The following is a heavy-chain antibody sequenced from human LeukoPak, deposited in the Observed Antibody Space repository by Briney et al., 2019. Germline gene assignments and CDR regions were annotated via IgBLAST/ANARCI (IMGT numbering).Heavy chain of an antibody. Sequence: PGGSLRLSCAAPGLTFSRYGMHWVRQAPGKGLEWVAVISYDGSNKYYADSVKGRFTISRDNSDNTLYLQMNSLRPEDTAMYYCARRAAALDYWGQGTLVTVSS. J-gene: IGHJ4*02. CDR2: ISYDGSNK. CDR1: GLTFSRYG. D-gene: IGHD6-13*01. CDR3: ARRAAALDY. V-gene: IGHV3-30*03.